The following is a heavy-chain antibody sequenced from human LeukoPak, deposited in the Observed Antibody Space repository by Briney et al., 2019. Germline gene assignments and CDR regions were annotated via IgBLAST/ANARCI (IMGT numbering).Heavy chain of an antibody. CDR1: GGSISSYY. CDR3: ARLSGYSSGHYYSDY. J-gene: IGHJ4*02. D-gene: IGHD3-22*01. V-gene: IGHV4-59*01. CDR2: IYYRGST. Sequence: SETLSLTCTVSGGSISSYYWSWIRQPPGKGLEWIGYIYYRGSTNYNPSLKSRVTISVDTSKNQFSLKLSSVTAADTAVYCCARLSGYSSGHYYSDYRGQGTLVTVSS.